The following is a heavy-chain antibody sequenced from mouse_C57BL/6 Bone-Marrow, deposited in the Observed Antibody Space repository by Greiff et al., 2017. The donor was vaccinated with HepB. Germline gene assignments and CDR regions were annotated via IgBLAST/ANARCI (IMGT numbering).Heavy chain of an antibody. CDR3: ARRRYDGNYGLYAMDY. V-gene: IGHV1-59*01. J-gene: IGHJ4*01. Sequence: VQLQQPGAELVRPGTSVKLSCKASGYTFTSYWMHWVKQRPGQGLEWIGVIDPSDSYTNYNQKFKGKATLTVDTSSSTAYMQLSSLTSEDSAVYYCARRRYDGNYGLYAMDYWGQGTSVTVSS. D-gene: IGHD2-1*01. CDR2: IDPSDSYT. CDR1: GYTFTSYW.